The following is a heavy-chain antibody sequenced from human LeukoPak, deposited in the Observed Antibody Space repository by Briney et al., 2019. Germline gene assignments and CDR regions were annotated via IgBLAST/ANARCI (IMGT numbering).Heavy chain of an antibody. CDR2: ISWNSGTI. D-gene: IGHD3-10*01. Sequence: GGSLRLSCAASGFTFDDYAMHWVRQAPGKGLKWVSGISWNSGTIGYADSVKGRFTISRDNAKNSLYLQMNSLRAEDMALYYCAKDMGPWGSGGRALDYWGQGTLVTVSS. J-gene: IGHJ4*02. V-gene: IGHV3-9*03. CDR3: AKDMGPWGSGGRALDY. CDR1: GFTFDDYA.